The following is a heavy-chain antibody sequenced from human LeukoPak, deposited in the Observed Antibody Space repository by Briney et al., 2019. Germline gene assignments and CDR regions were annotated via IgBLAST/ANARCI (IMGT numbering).Heavy chain of an antibody. CDR2: ISGSGGST. J-gene: IGHJ4*02. CDR3: AKVSSYGLTIDY. Sequence: GGSLRLSCAASGFTFSSYAMSWVRQAPGKGLEWVSAISGSGGSTHYADSVKGRFTISRDNSKNTLYLQMNSLRAEDTAVYYCAKVSSYGLTIDYWGQGTLVTVSS. CDR1: GFTFSSYA. D-gene: IGHD5-18*01. V-gene: IGHV3-23*01.